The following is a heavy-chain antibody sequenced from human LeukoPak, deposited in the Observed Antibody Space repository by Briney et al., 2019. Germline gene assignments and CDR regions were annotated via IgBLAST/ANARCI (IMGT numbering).Heavy chain of an antibody. J-gene: IGHJ4*02. CDR1: GGSISSYY. V-gene: IGHV4-59*12. Sequence: SETLSLTCTVSGGSISSYYWSWIRQPPGKGLEWIGYIYYTGSTNYNPSLKSRVIISVDTSKNQFSLKLSSVTAADTAVYYCARGPNYGGNSKDFDYWGQGTLVTVSS. CDR2: IYYTGST. D-gene: IGHD4-23*01. CDR3: ARGPNYGGNSKDFDY.